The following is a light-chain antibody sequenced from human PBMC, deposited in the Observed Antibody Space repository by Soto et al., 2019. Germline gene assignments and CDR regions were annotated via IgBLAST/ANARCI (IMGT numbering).Light chain of an antibody. J-gene: IGKJ1*01. CDR2: AAS. V-gene: IGKV3-11*01. CDR1: QSVGSD. Sequence: EIVLTQSPATLSLSPGERATLSCRASQSVGSDLAWFQQKPGQAPRLLIYAASSRATGIPDRFSGSGSGTDFTLTISSLEPEDFAVYYCQQYNNWPPEKTFGQGTKVDIK. CDR3: QQYNNWPPEKT.